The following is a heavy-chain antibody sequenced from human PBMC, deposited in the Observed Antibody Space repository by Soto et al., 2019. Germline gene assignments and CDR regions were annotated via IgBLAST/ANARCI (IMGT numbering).Heavy chain of an antibody. Sequence: EVQLVEPGGDLVQPGGSLRLSCAASGFTFSTHWMSWVRQAPGKGLEWVANINDDGSERNYADSVRGRFSVSRDNAKNSLFLQMNGLRVEDTALYYCAKDVRWGQGTQVTVSS. CDR3: AKDVR. CDR1: GFTFSTHW. CDR2: INDDGSER. V-gene: IGHV3-7*05. J-gene: IGHJ4*02.